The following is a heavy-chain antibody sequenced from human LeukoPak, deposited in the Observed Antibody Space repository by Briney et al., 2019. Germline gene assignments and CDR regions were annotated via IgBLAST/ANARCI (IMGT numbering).Heavy chain of an antibody. CDR1: GFTFSDYA. CDR3: AKDRSVGTYYTFDH. V-gene: IGHV3-23*01. J-gene: IGHJ4*02. D-gene: IGHD1-26*01. CDR2: ISGSGVMT. Sequence: GGSLRLSCAASGFTFSDYAMTWVRQAPGKGLEWVATISGSGVMTYYADSVKGRFTVSGDNSKNTLYLQMSSLTAADTAVYYCAKDRSVGTYYTFDHWGQGTLVTVSS.